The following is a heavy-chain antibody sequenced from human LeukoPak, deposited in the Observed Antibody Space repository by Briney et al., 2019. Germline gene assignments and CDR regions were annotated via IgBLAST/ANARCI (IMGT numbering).Heavy chain of an antibody. V-gene: IGHV3-48*03. D-gene: IGHD3-9*01. Sequence: GGSLRLSCAASGFTFSSYEMNWVRQAPGKGLEWVSYISSSGSTIYYADSVKGRFTISRDNSKNTLYLQMNSLRAEDTAVYYCASEVLRYFDWLPFDYWGQGTLVTVSS. CDR3: ASEVLRYFDWLPFDY. J-gene: IGHJ4*02. CDR2: ISSSGSTI. CDR1: GFTFSSYE.